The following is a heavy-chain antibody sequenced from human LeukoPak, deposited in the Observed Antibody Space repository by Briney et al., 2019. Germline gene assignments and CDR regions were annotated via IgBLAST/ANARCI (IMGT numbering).Heavy chain of an antibody. Sequence: SETLSLTCTVSGGSISSSSYYWGWVRQPPGKGLEWIGSIYYSGSTYYNPSLKSRVTISVDTSKNQFSLKLSSVTAADTAVYYCARLGLWFGEMGGWFDPWGQGTLVTVSS. CDR1: GGSISSSSYY. CDR2: IYYSGST. V-gene: IGHV4-39*07. J-gene: IGHJ5*02. D-gene: IGHD3-10*01. CDR3: ARLGLWFGEMGGWFDP.